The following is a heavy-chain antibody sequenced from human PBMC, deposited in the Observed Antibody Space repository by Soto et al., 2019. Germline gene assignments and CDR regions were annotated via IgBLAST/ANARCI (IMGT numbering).Heavy chain of an antibody. CDR2: IDPSDSYT. CDR1: GYSFTSYW. V-gene: IGHV5-10-1*01. CDR3: ARHTGQQLFFDDY. J-gene: IGHJ4*02. D-gene: IGHD6-13*01. Sequence: GESLKISCKGSGYSFTSYWNSWVRQMPGKGLEWMGRIDPSDSYTNYSPSFQGHVTISADKSISTAYLQWSSLKASDTAMYYCARHTGQQLFFDDYWGQGTLVTVSS.